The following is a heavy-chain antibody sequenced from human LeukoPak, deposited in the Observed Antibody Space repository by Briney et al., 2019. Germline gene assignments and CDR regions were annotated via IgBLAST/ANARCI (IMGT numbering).Heavy chain of an antibody. CDR1: GFTFSSYT. D-gene: IGHD4-17*01. CDR3: VRGRDYVGVAASLDF. V-gene: IGHV3-48*04. J-gene: IGHJ4*02. CDR2: ISSRSITI. Sequence: GGSLRLSCAASGFTFSSYTMNWVRLTPGKGLEWVSYISSRSITIYYVDPVKGRFTISRDDAKNSLSLQMNNLRAEDTALYYCVRGRDYVGVAASLDFWGRGTLVTVS.